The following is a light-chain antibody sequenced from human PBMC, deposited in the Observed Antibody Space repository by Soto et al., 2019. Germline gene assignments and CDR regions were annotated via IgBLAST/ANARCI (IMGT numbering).Light chain of an antibody. J-gene: IGLJ3*02. CDR2: EGS. Sequence: QSALTQPASVSGSPGQSITISCTGTSSDVGNYNLVYWYQQHPGKAPKLVIYEGSKRPSGVSNRFSGSKSGNTASLTISGLQAEDEDDYYCCSYAGSSTWVFGGGTKLTVL. CDR1: SSDVGNYNL. CDR3: CSYAGSSTWV. V-gene: IGLV2-23*01.